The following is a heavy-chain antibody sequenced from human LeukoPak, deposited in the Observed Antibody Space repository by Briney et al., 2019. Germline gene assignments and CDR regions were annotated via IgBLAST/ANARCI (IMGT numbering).Heavy chain of an antibody. J-gene: IGHJ6*03. CDR3: AKVPSRQPLSYMDV. CDR2: ISGSGGST. V-gene: IGHV3-23*01. D-gene: IGHD6-13*01. CDR1: GFTFSSYA. Sequence: GGSLRLSCATSGFTFSSYAMSWVRQAPGKGLEWVSAISGSGGSTYYADSVKGRFTISRDNSKNTLYLQMNSLRAEDTAVYYCAKVPSRQPLSYMDVWGKGTTVTVSS.